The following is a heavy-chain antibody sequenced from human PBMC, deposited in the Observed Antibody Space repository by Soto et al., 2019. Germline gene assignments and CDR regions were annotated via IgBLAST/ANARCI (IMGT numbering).Heavy chain of an antibody. CDR2: IYYSGST. CDR3: AREEWLRRYYFDY. D-gene: IGHD5-12*01. Sequence: PSETLSLTCTVSGGSISSSSYYWGWIRQPPGKGLEWIGSIYYSGSTYYNPSLKSRVTLSVDTSKNQFSLKLSSVTAADTAVYYCAREEWLRRYYFDYWGQGTLVTVSS. CDR1: GGSISSSSYY. J-gene: IGHJ4*02. V-gene: IGHV4-39*02.